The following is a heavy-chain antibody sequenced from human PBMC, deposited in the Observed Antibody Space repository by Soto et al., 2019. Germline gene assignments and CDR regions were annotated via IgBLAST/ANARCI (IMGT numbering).Heavy chain of an antibody. CDR1: GYTFTSYY. CDR3: ASGRTRSSITMIVVVDYGMDV. J-gene: IGHJ6*02. V-gene: IGHV1-46*01. D-gene: IGHD3-22*01. Sequence: ASVKVSCKASGYTFTSYYMHWVRQAPGQGLEWMGIINPSGGSTSYAQKFQGRVTMIRDTSTSTVYMELSSLRSEDTAVYYCASGRTRSSITMIVVVDYGMDVWGQGTTVTVSS. CDR2: INPSGGST.